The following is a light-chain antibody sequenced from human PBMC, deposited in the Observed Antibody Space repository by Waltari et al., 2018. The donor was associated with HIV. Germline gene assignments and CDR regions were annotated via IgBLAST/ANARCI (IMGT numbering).Light chain of an antibody. Sequence: NFILTQPHSVSESPGQTVTISCARSSGGIASNSVQWYQPRPGRAPTPVIYDDNQRPPGVPDRFSGSIDSSSNSASLTIYDLKTEDEADYYCQSYDSTNPCIFGTGTRVTVL. CDR1: SGGIASNS. J-gene: IGLJ1*01. CDR2: DDN. V-gene: IGLV6-57*03. CDR3: QSYDSTNPCI.